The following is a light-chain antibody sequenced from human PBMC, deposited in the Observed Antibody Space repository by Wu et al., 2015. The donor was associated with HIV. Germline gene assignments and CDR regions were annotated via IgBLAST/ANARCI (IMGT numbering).Light chain of an antibody. Sequence: EIVLTQSPGTLSLSPGERATLSCRASQTIRSRYLAWYQQKPGQAPRLLIHGASNRATGIPDRFSGSGSGTDFTLTISRLEPEDFAVYYCQQYDGSPTYTFGQGTKLEIK. V-gene: IGKV3-20*01. CDR1: QTIRSRY. J-gene: IGKJ2*01. CDR3: QQYDGSPTYT. CDR2: GAS.